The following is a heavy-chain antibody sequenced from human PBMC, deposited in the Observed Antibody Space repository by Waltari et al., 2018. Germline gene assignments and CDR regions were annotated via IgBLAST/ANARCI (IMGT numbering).Heavy chain of an antibody. Sequence: QLQLHESGPGLVKPSETLSLTCTFSGGSITSNTYYGGWVRQPPGKGLEWIGSLYDGGNPYSNPALKSRATISVDPSKNHVSLRLTSVTAADSGRYFCARRGKAVSDLDFWGQGTLVTVSS. D-gene: IGHD3-16*01. CDR2: LYDGGNP. CDR3: ARRGKAVSDLDF. CDR1: GGSITSNTYY. J-gene: IGHJ4*02. V-gene: IGHV4-39*02.